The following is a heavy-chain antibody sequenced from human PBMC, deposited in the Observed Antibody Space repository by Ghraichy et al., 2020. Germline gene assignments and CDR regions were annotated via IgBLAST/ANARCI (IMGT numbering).Heavy chain of an antibody. J-gene: IGHJ4*02. CDR1: GFTFSSYG. Sequence: GESLNISCAASGFTFSSYGMHWVRQAPGKGLEWVAVISYDGSNKYYADSVKGRFTISRDNSKNTLYLQMNSLRAEDTAVYYCAKDYQHFDYWGQGTLVTVSS. CDR2: ISYDGSNK. CDR3: AKDYQHFDY. D-gene: IGHD3-16*02. V-gene: IGHV3-30*18.